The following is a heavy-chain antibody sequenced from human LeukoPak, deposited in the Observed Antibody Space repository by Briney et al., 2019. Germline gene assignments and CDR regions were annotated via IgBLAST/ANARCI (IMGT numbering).Heavy chain of an antibody. V-gene: IGHV4-61*05. Sequence: SETLSLTCTVSGGSISSSPYYWGWIRQPPGKGLEWIGRIYTSGSTNYNPSLKSRVTMSVDTSKNQFSLKLSSVTPADTAVYYCAGSPYYYDSSGQYYFDYWGQGTLVTVSS. CDR3: AGSPYYYDSSGQYYFDY. D-gene: IGHD3-22*01. J-gene: IGHJ4*02. CDR1: GGSISSSPYY. CDR2: IYTSGST.